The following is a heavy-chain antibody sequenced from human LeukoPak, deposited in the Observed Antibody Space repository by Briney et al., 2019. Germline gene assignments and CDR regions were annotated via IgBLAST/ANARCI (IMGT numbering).Heavy chain of an antibody. CDR2: ISSSSSYI. J-gene: IGHJ5*02. CDR1: GFTFSSYS. D-gene: IGHD6-19*01. CDR3: ARGDSSGWRDP. Sequence: GGSLRLSCAASGFTFSSYSMNWVRQAPGKGLEWVSSISSSSSYIYYADSVKGRFTISRDNAKNSLYLQMNSLRAEDTAVNYCARGDSSGWRDPWGQGTLVTVSS. V-gene: IGHV3-21*01.